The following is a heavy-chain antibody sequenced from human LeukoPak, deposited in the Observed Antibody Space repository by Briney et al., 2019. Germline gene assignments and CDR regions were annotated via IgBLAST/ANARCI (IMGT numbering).Heavy chain of an antibody. V-gene: IGHV3-33*03. CDR2: IWFGGNNK. Sequence: GGSLRLSCAASGFTFSSYGMHSVRQAPGKGLGWVAIIWFGGNNKFYGDSVKGRVTISRDNSKNTLYLHMNSLRAEDTAVYFCAKAARLGPSHLDYWGRGTLVTVSS. CDR1: GFTFSSYG. J-gene: IGHJ4*02. D-gene: IGHD6-25*01. CDR3: AKAARLGPSHLDY.